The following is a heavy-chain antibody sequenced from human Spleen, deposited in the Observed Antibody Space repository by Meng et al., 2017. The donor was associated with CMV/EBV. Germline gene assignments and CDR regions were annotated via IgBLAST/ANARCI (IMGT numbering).Heavy chain of an antibody. CDR2: VSFGGGT. D-gene: IGHD2-2*01. CDR3: ARSPGGIVLVPATWFDP. J-gene: IGHJ5*02. CDR1: GFTVNSNF. V-gene: IGHV3-66*01. Sequence: GESLKISCAASGFTVNSNFMTWVRHAPGMGLEWVAIVSFGGGTYYADSVKGRFTISRDDSKNTVSLQMNSLRAEDTAVYYCARSPGGIVLVPATWFDPWGQGTLVTVSS.